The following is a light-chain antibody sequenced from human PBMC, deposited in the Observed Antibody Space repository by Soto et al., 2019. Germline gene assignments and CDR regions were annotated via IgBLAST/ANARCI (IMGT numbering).Light chain of an antibody. V-gene: IGKV3-20*01. J-gene: IGKJ1*01. CDR2: DTS. CDR3: QQFSSTPSWT. CDR1: QSVGNSF. Sequence: EVVLTQSPGTLSLSPGGRATLSCRASQSVGNSFVAWYQQKPGQPPRLLIYDTSKRATGIPDRFSGSGSGTDFTLTISRMEPEDFAVYYCQQFSSTPSWTFGQGTKVDIK.